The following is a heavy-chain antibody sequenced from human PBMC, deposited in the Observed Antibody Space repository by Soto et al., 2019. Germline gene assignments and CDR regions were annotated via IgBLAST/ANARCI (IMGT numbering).Heavy chain of an antibody. CDR2: ITGSGGST. Sequence: EVQLLESGGGLVQPGGSLRLSCTASGIIFTTFAMSWVRQAPGKGLEWVSSITGSGGSTYYADSVRGRFTISRDNSKNTLYMQMSSLRAEDTAIYYCAIPRITRIRGEPPAHWGQGTLVTVSS. CDR3: AIPRITRIRGEPPAH. V-gene: IGHV3-23*01. J-gene: IGHJ4*02. D-gene: IGHD3-10*01. CDR1: GIIFTTFA.